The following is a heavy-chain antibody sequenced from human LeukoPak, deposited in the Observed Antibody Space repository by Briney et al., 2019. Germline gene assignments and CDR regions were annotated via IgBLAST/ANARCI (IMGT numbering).Heavy chain of an antibody. CDR3: TTGRQD. J-gene: IGHJ4*02. V-gene: IGHV3-15*01. CDR1: GFTFSNAW. CDR2: IKSNTDGGTT. Sequence: GGSLRLSCAASGFTFSNAWMNWVRQAPGKGLEWVGRIKSNTDGGTTDYAAPVNGRFTISRDDSKNTLYLQMHSLKTEDTAVYYCTTGRQDWGQGTLVTVSS.